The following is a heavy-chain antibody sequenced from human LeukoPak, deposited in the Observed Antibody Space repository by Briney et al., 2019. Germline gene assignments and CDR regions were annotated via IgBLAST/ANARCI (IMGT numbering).Heavy chain of an antibody. J-gene: IGHJ4*02. CDR2: ISYSGNT. Sequence: SDTLSLTCVVSGDSISNSNWWGWFRQPPEKGLEWLGFISYSGNTHYNPSLKSRVTMSVDTSKNQFSLKLSSVTAVDTAVYYCARGHCSGGSCYWDYFDYWGQGTLVTVSS. V-gene: IGHV4-28*01. D-gene: IGHD2-15*01. CDR1: GDSISNSNW. CDR3: ARGHCSGGSCYWDYFDY.